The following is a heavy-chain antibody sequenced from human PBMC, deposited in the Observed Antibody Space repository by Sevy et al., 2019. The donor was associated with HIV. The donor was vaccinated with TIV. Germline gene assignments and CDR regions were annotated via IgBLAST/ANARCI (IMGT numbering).Heavy chain of an antibody. J-gene: IGHJ4*02. D-gene: IGHD3-3*01. V-gene: IGHV1-18*01. CDR2: ISGFNGDT. CDR3: VRGTTFYDFWTGGDY. Sequence: ASVKVSCKASGYTFTNYAISWVRQAPGQGLEWMGWISGFNGDTKNAEKFQGRFTMTTDTSTKTAYMDLRNLRSDDTAVYYCVRGTTFYDFWTGGDYWGQGTLVTFSS. CDR1: GYTFTNYA.